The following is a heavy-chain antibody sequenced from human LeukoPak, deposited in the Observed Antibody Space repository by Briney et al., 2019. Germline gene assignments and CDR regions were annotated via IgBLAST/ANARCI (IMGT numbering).Heavy chain of an antibody. J-gene: IGHJ4*02. CDR1: GFTFSSYW. Sequence: PGGSLRLSCAASGFTFSSYWMTWVRQAPGKGLEWVSYISASGSNIYYLDSVKGRFTVSRDNAMNSLFLQMDRPRAEDTAVYYCVRVKGTYFDFWGQGTLVTVSS. CDR2: ISASGSNI. CDR3: VRVKGTYFDF. V-gene: IGHV3-48*01. D-gene: IGHD1-1*01.